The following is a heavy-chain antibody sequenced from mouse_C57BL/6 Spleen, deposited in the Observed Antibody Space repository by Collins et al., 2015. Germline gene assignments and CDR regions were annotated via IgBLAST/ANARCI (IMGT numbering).Heavy chain of an antibody. D-gene: IGHD1-1*01. CDR3: AREYSTVVAPYYAMDY. J-gene: IGHJ4*01. Sequence: QVQLKESGPGLVAPSQSLSITCTVSGFSLTGYGVNWVRQPPGKGLEWLGMIWGDGGTDYNSALKSRLSISKDNSKSQVFLKMNSLQTDDTARYYCAREYSTVVAPYYAMDYWGQGTSVTVSS. CDR2: IWGDGGT. V-gene: IGHV2-6-7*01. CDR1: GFSLTGYG.